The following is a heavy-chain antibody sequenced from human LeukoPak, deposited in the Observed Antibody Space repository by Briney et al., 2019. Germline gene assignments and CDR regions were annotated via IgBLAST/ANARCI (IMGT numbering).Heavy chain of an antibody. Sequence: SETLSLACSVSGGSISSYYWSWIRQPPGKGLEWIGYIYYSGSTNYNPSLKSRVTISLDTSKSQFSLKLTSVTAADTAVYYCARAPIPYDRSRTDYRFDPWGQGTLVTVAS. CDR2: IYYSGST. D-gene: IGHD3-16*01. CDR3: ARAPIPYDRSRTDYRFDP. V-gene: IGHV4-59*01. J-gene: IGHJ5*02. CDR1: GGSISSYY.